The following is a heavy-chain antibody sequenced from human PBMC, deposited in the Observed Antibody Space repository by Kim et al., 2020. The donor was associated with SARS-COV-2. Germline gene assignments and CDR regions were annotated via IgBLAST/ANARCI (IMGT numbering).Heavy chain of an antibody. V-gene: IGHV4-30-4*02. D-gene: IGHD3-9*01. CDR2: IHYTGTT. CDR1: VVSLGSGNNY. Sequence: SDTLSLTCTVSVVSLGSGNNYWGWIRQHPGKGLEWIGHIHYTGTTYPNPSLKSRLIISVDRSKNQFSLKLSSVTAADTAVYFCARAKSHDILTGFDDWRRRTRVSVSS. CDR3: ARAKSHDILTGFDD. J-gene: IGHJ4*02.